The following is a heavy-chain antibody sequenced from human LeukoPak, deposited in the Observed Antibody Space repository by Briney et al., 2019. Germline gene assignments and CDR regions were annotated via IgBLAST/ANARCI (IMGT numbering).Heavy chain of an antibody. CDR3: ARGRGPDYDYYYMDV. J-gene: IGHJ6*03. Sequence: SETLSLTCTVSGVSINTYYWSWIRQPPGKGLEWIGRIYTSGNTKYNPSLTRRVTMSVDTSKNQFSLKLTSVTAADTAVYYCARGRGPDYDYYYMDVWGKGTTVTVSS. CDR1: GVSINTYY. CDR2: IYTSGNT. V-gene: IGHV4-4*07.